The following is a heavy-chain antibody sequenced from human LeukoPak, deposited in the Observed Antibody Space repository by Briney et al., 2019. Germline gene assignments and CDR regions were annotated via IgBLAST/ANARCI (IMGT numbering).Heavy chain of an antibody. D-gene: IGHD2/OR15-2a*01. CDR1: GFPLSNFW. CDR2: IISDGTTT. V-gene: IGHV3-74*01. CDR3: TRDWRNMAFDY. Sequence: QPGGSLRLSCTASGFPLSNFWMHWVRQVPGKGLVWVSRIISDGTTTSYADSVKGRFTISRDNAKNTLYLQMNNLRAEDTAVYYCTRDWRNMAFDYWGQGTLVTVSS. J-gene: IGHJ4*02.